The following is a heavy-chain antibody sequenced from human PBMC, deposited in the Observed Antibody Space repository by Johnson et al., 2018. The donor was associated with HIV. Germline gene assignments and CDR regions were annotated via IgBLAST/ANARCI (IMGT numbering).Heavy chain of an antibody. CDR3: ARDFYAVVATPFIGSAFDI. J-gene: IGHJ3*02. CDR1: GFTFSSYA. D-gene: IGHD5-12*01. CDR2: ISYDGTTK. V-gene: IGHV3-30*04. Sequence: QVHLVESGGGVVQPGRSLRLSCAASGFTFSSYAMHWVRQAPGKGLEWVAVISYDGTTKHYAESVRGRITVSRDNAKNSLYLQMNSLRTEDTSLYYFARDFYAVVATPFIGSAFDIWGQGTMVTVSS.